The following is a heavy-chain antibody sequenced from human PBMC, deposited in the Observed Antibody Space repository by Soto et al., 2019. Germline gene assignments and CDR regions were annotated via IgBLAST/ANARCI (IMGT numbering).Heavy chain of an antibody. CDR2: TYYRSKWYY. CDR1: GDGVSSNSAG. J-gene: IGHJ4*01. D-gene: IGHD1-26*01. CDR3: ARGEQYSGRIFDY. Sequence: SQTLSLTCAITGDGVSSNSAGWSCVRQSPSRGLEWLGRTYYRSKWYYEYAVSVRGRITINPDTSKNQYSLQLNSVTPEDTAVYFCARGEQYSGRIFDYWGQGTLVTAPQ. V-gene: IGHV6-1*01.